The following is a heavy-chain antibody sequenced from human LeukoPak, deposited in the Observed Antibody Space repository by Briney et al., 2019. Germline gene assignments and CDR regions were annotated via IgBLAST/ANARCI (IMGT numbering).Heavy chain of an antibody. CDR2: IYPSDSDT. V-gene: IGHV5-51*01. Sequence: RGESLKISCKGSGYSFTTYWIGWVRQMPGKGLEWMGIIYPSDSDTRCSPSSQGQVTFSADKSISTAYLQWSSLKASDTAMYYCARQGIREGAFDIWGQGTMVTVSS. CDR3: ARQGIREGAFDI. CDR1: GYSFTTYW. J-gene: IGHJ3*02. D-gene: IGHD2-15*01.